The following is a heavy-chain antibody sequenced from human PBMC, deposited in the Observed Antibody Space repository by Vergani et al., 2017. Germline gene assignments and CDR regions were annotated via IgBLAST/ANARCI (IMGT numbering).Heavy chain of an antibody. D-gene: IGHD6-19*01. CDR1: GFTFGDYA. CDR2: IRSKAYGGTT. CDR3: TRPGIVAVAGTGGVDY. J-gene: IGHJ4*02. Sequence: VQLVESGGGLVQPGRSLRLSCTASGFTFGDYAMSWFRQAPGKGLEWVGFIRSKAYGGTTEYAASVKGRFTISRDDSKSIAYLQMNSLKTEDTAVYYCTRPGIVAVAGTGGVDYWGQGTLVTVSS. V-gene: IGHV3-49*03.